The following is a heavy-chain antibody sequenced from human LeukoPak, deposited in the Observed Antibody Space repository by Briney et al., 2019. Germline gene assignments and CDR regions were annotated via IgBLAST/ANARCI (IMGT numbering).Heavy chain of an antibody. Sequence: ASVKVSCKASGGTFSSYAISWARQAPGQGLEWMGGIIPIFGTANYAQKFQGRVTITADESTSTAYMELSSLRSEDTAVYYCARDTVQYSSGWYFDYWGQGTLVTVSS. J-gene: IGHJ4*02. V-gene: IGHV1-69*13. CDR1: GGTFSSYA. CDR2: IIPIFGTA. CDR3: ARDTVQYSSGWYFDY. D-gene: IGHD6-19*01.